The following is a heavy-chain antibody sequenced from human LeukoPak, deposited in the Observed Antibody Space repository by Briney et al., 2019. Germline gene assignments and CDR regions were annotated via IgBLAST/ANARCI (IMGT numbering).Heavy chain of an antibody. V-gene: IGHV4-34*01. D-gene: IGHD6-6*01. CDR2: INHSGST. CDR1: GGSFSGYY. J-gene: IGHJ4*02. Sequence: PSETLSLTCAVYGGSFSGYYWSWIRQPPGKGLEWIGEINHSGSTNYNPSLKSRVTISVDTSKSQFSLKLSSVTAADTAVYYCASIAARRDYWGQGTLVTVSS. CDR3: ASIAARRDY.